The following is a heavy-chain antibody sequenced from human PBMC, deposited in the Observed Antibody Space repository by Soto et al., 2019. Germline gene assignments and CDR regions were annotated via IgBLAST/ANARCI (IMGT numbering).Heavy chain of an antibody. Sequence: GGSLRLSCAASGFTFSSYAMHWVRQAPGKGLEWVAVISYDGSNKYYADSVKGRFTISRDNSKNTLYLQMNSLRAEDTAVYYCARGRGLDYYGSGSYFNDYWGQGTLVTVS. CDR2: ISYDGSNK. CDR3: ARGRGLDYYGSGSYFNDY. CDR1: GFTFSSYA. V-gene: IGHV3-30-3*01. J-gene: IGHJ4*02. D-gene: IGHD3-10*01.